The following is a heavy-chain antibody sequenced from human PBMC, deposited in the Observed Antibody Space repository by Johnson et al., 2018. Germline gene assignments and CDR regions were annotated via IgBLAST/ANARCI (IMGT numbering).Heavy chain of an antibody. J-gene: IGHJ1*01. V-gene: IGHV1-46*01. CDR2: INPGGGST. CDR1: GYTFITDY. CDR3: AKCPGNSSGWYEFFHH. D-gene: IGHD6-19*01. Sequence: QVQLVESGAEVKKPGASVKISCKASGYTFITDYMHWVRQAPGQGLEWMGIINPGGGSTTYAGKFQGRVTMTSDTSTRTVYMEMSSLTSDDTAVYYCAKCPGNSSGWYEFFHHWGQGTLVTVSS.